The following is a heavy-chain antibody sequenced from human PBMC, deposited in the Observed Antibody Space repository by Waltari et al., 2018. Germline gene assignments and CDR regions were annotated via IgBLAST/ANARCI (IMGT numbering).Heavy chain of an antibody. V-gene: IGHV4-59*01. Sequence: QVQLQESGPSLLKPSETLSLICTGPGGSIRGFYWSWVRQPPGKGLDWIGYIYYTGSTNFNPSLKSRVTMSVDTSKNQFSLKLSSVTAADTAFYYCARGGGGDWEWFDPWGQGTLVAVSS. CDR1: GGSIRGFY. J-gene: IGHJ5*02. CDR2: IYYTGST. D-gene: IGHD2-21*02. CDR3: ARGGGGDWEWFDP.